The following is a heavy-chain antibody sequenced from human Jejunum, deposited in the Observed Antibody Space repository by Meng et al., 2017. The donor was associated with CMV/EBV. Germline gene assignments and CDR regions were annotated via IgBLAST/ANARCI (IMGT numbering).Heavy chain of an antibody. CDR3: AKDGGSYLDYYFDY. Sequence: SEYTFTDYYMQWVRQAPGQGLEWMGLINPTTGDTNYAQKFQGRVTMTRDMSINTVYMELTRLRSDDTAVYYCAKDGGSYLDYYFDYWGQGTLVTVSS. J-gene: IGHJ4*02. CDR1: EYTFTDYY. CDR2: INPTTGDT. V-gene: IGHV1-2*02. D-gene: IGHD1-26*01.